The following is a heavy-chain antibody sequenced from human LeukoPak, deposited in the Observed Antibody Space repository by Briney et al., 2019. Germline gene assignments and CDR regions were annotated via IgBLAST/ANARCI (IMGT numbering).Heavy chain of an antibody. D-gene: IGHD3-3*01. Sequence: SETLSLTCAASGYSISSGYYWGWIRQPPGKGLEWIGSTYHSGSAYYNPSLKSRVTISVDTSKNQFSLKLSSVTAADTAVYYCARQDGITIFGVDPWGQGTLVTVSS. CDR1: GYSISSGYY. CDR2: TYHSGSA. V-gene: IGHV4-38-2*01. J-gene: IGHJ5*02. CDR3: ARQDGITIFGVDP.